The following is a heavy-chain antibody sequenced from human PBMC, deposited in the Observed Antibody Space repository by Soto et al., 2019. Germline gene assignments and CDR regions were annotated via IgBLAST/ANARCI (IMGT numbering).Heavy chain of an antibody. D-gene: IGHD2-2*01. CDR2: IYYSGST. J-gene: IGHJ6*02. CDR3: ARRIYCIITSCSYEYYYYYGMDV. Sequence: PSETLYLTCTVSGGSISSSSYYWGWIRQPPGKGLEWIGSIYYSGSTYYNPSLKSRVTISVDTSKNQFSLKLSSVTAADTAVYYCARRIYCIITSCSYEYYYYYGMDVWGQGTTVTVSS. V-gene: IGHV4-39*01. CDR1: GGSISSSSYY.